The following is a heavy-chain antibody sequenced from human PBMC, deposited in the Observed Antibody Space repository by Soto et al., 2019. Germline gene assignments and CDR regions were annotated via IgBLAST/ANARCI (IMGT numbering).Heavy chain of an antibody. CDR2: INPNSGGT. Sequence: VASVKVSCKASGYTFTGYYMHWVRQAPGQGLEWMGWINPNSGGTNYAQKFQGWVTMTRDTSISTAYMELSRLRSDDTAVYYCARGKAARPDYYYYGMDVWGQGTTVTVSS. CDR3: ARGKAARPDYYYYGMDV. V-gene: IGHV1-2*04. D-gene: IGHD6-6*01. J-gene: IGHJ6*02. CDR1: GYTFTGYY.